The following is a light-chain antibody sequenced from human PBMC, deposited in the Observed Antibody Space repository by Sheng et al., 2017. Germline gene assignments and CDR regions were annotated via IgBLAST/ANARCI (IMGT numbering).Light chain of an antibody. CDR1: QSITTW. CDR3: QQYNSFPWT. J-gene: IGKJ1*01. CDR2: KAS. Sequence: DIQMTQSPSTLSASVGDRVTITCRASQSITTWLAWYQQKPGKAPKLLIYKASNLESGVPSRFSGSGSGTEFTLTVNSLHPDDLATYYCQQYNSFPWTFSQGTKVEIK. V-gene: IGKV1-5*03.